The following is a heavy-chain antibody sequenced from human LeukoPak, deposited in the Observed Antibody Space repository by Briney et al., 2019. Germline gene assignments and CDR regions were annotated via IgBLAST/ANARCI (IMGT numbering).Heavy chain of an antibody. J-gene: IGHJ4*02. Sequence: SETLSRTRTVSGGFTSRYYWSWIRQPPGKGLEWIWYISYSGSTYHNPSLKGRVTTSVDTSKNQFSLKLSSVTAADTAVYYCARDIRLAAAGHFDYWGQGTLVTVSS. V-gene: IGHV4-59*01. CDR1: GGFTSRYY. CDR3: ARDIRLAAAGHFDY. CDR2: ISYSGST. D-gene: IGHD6-13*01.